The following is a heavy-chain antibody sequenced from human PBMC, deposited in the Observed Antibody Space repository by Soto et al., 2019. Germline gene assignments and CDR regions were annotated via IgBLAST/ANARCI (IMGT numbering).Heavy chain of an antibody. Sequence: QVQLVQSGGEVKKPGASVKVSCKASGDTVTKYGISWVRQAPGQGLEWLGWISSYNGHTNYALKFQDRITFTTDTSTSTASMELRSLTSDETAVYYCASATSIAVAGKETWGQGTLVTVSS. CDR1: GDTVTKYG. CDR2: ISSYNGHT. V-gene: IGHV1-18*01. J-gene: IGHJ4*02. CDR3: ASATSIAVAGKET. D-gene: IGHD6-19*01.